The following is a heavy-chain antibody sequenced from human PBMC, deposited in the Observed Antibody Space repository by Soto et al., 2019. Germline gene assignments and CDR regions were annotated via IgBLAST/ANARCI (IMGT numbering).Heavy chain of an antibody. CDR3: ARDNGYSHGHGMDV. V-gene: IGHV3-30*03. CDR2: ISYDGSNK. J-gene: IGHJ6*02. D-gene: IGHD5-18*01. CDR1: GFTFSSYG. Sequence: GGSLRLSCAAYGFTFSSYGMHWVRQAPGKGLEWVAVISYDGSNKYYADSVKGRFTISRDNSKNTLYLQMNSLRAEDTAVYYCARDNGYSHGHGMDVWGQGTTVTVSS.